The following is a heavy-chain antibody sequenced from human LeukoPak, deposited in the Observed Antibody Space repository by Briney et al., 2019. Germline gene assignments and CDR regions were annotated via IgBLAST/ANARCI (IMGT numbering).Heavy chain of an antibody. V-gene: IGHV3-33*01. Sequence: GGSLRLSCAASGFTFTTYGMHWVRQAPGKGLEWVAVIWANGVNKYYADSVRGRFSISRDNSKNTLYLEINSLRAEDTAVYYCVRERGPFDGFDIWGQGTMVTVSS. CDR1: GFTFTTYG. CDR3: VRERGPFDGFDI. CDR2: IWANGVNK. J-gene: IGHJ3*02.